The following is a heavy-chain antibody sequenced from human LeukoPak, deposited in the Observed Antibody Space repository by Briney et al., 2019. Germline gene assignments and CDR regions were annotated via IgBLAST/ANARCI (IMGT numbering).Heavy chain of an antibody. J-gene: IGHJ4*02. Sequence: ASVTVSCKASGYSFTGYYMHWVRQAPGQGLEWMGWIDPNSGATNSAQKFQGRVTMTRDTSISTAYMELSRLRSDDTAVYYCAREENSGPRRYFDYWGQGTLVTVSS. CDR2: IDPNSGAT. V-gene: IGHV1-2*02. CDR3: AREENSGPRRYFDY. D-gene: IGHD6-19*01. CDR1: GYSFTGYY.